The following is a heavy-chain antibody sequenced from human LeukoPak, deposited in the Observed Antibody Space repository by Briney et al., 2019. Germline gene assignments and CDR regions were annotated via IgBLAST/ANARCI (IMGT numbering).Heavy chain of an antibody. CDR2: IYYSGST. V-gene: IGHV4-39*07. Sequence: SETLSLTCTVSGGSISSSSYYWGWIRQPPGKGLEWIGSIYYSGSTYYNPSLKSRVTISVDTSKNQFSLKLSSVTAADTAVYYCARARITMIVVVTQASFDYWGQGTLVTVSS. J-gene: IGHJ4*02. D-gene: IGHD3-22*01. CDR1: GGSISSSSYY. CDR3: ARARITMIVVVTQASFDY.